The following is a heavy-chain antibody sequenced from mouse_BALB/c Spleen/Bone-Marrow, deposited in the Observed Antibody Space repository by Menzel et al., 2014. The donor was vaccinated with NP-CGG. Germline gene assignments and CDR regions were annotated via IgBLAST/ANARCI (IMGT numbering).Heavy chain of an antibody. CDR2: ILPGSGST. D-gene: IGHD4-1*02. Sequence: VQLQESGVELMKPGASVKISCKATGYTFSSYWIEWVKQRPGHGLEWIGEILPGSGSTNYNEKFKGEATFTVDTSSNTAYMQLSSLTSEDSAVYYCARSTGTWDYWGQGTTLTVSS. J-gene: IGHJ2*01. CDR1: GYTFSSYW. V-gene: IGHV1-9*01. CDR3: ARSTGTWDY.